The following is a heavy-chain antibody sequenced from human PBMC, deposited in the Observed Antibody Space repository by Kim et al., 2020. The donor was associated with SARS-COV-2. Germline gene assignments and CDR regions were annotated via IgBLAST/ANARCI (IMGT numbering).Heavy chain of an antibody. Sequence: SNPSLKNRVTISLDTSKSQFSLKLSSVTAADTAVYYCARDNGYPDYYFDYWGQGTLVTVSS. D-gene: IGHD5-12*01. V-gene: IGHV4-59*01. CDR3: ARDNGYPDYYFDY. J-gene: IGHJ4*02.